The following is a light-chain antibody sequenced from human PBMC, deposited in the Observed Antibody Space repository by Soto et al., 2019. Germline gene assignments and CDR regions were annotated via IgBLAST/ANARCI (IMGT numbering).Light chain of an antibody. CDR1: QTINNN. CDR2: GAS. CDR3: QQYNDWPPWT. Sequence: MTQAPATLSVSPGERATLSCRASQTINNNVAWYQLKDGQVPRLVIYGASTRATDIPARFSGSGSGTDFSLTISSLQSEDFAVYYCQQYNDWPPWTFGQGTKVDIK. V-gene: IGKV3-15*01. J-gene: IGKJ1*01.